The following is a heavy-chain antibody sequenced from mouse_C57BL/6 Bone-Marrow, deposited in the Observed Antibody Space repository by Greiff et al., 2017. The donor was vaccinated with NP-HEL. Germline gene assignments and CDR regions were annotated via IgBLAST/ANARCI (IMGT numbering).Heavy chain of an antibody. J-gene: IGHJ4*01. CDR2: IDPSDSYT. Sequence: QVQLQQPGAELVKPGASVKLSCKASGYTFTSYWMQWVKQRPGQGLEWIGEIDPSDSYTNYNQKFKGKATLTVDTSSSTAYMQLSSLTSEDSAVYYCARERWLLYYYAMDYWGQGTSVTVSS. D-gene: IGHD2-3*01. V-gene: IGHV1-50*01. CDR1: GYTFTSYW. CDR3: ARERWLLYYYAMDY.